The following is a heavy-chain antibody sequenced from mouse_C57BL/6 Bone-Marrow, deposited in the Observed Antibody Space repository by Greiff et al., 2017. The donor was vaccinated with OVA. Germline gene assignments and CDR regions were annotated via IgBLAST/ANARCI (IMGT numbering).Heavy chain of an antibody. V-gene: IGHV10-1*01. Sequence: EVNVVESGGGLVQPKGSLKLSCAASGFSFNTYAMNWVRQAPGKGLEWVARIRSKSNNYATYYADSVKDRFTISRDDSESMLYLQMNNLKTEDTAMYYSVRGDGSSPAWFAYWGQGTLVTVSA. CDR3: VRGDGSSPAWFAY. CDR2: IRSKSNNYAT. J-gene: IGHJ3*01. CDR1: GFSFNTYA. D-gene: IGHD1-1*01.